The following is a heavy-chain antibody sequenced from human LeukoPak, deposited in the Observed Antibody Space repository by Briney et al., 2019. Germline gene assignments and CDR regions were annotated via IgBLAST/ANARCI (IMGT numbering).Heavy chain of an antibody. CDR3: AITNWITIFGVVSSMSYYYMDV. V-gene: IGHV1-69*06. J-gene: IGHJ6*03. CDR2: IIPIFGTA. D-gene: IGHD3-3*01. Sequence: SVKVSCKASGGTFSSYAISWVRQAPGQGLEWMGGIIPIFGTANYAQTFQGRVTITADKSTSTAYMELSSLRSEDTAVYYCAITNWITIFGVVSSMSYYYMDVWGKGTTVTVSS. CDR1: GGTFSSYA.